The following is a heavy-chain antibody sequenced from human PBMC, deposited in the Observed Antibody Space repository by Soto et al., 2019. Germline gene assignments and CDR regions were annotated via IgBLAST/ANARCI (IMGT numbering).Heavy chain of an antibody. V-gene: IGHV3-7*01. CDR1: GFTFSSYW. D-gene: IGHD6-13*01. CDR2: IKQDGSEK. Sequence: GGSLRLSCAASGFTFSSYWMSWVRQAPGKGLEWVANIKQDGSEKYYVDSVKGRFTISRDNAKNSLYLQMNSLRAEDTAVYYCAAGIAAAGDPFDIWGQGTMVTVSS. J-gene: IGHJ3*02. CDR3: AAGIAAAGDPFDI.